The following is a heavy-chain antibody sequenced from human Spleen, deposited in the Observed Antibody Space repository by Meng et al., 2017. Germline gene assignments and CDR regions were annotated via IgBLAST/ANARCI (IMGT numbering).Heavy chain of an antibody. J-gene: IGHJ4*02. Sequence: QVQLQQWGAGLLKPSETLSLTCAVYDGSFSGYYWSWIRQPPGKGLEWIGEINHSGSTKYNPPLKSRVTISVDTSKNQLSLKLASVTAADTAVYYCARMAAGVAAERRFDYWGQGTLVTVSS. CDR3: ARMAAGVAAERRFDY. CDR2: INHSGST. CDR1: DGSFSGYY. D-gene: IGHD3-3*01. V-gene: IGHV4-34*01.